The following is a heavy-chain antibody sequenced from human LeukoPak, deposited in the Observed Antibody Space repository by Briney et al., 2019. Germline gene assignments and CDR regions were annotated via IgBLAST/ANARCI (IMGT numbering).Heavy chain of an antibody. CDR3: ARTGYSRGYDDYFDY. V-gene: IGHV4-34*01. Sequence: PSETLSLTCAVYGGSFSGYYWSWIRQPPGKGLEWIGEINHSGSTNYNPSLKSRVTISVDTSKNQFSLKLSSVTAADTAVYYCARTGYSRGYDDYFDYWGQGTLVTVSS. D-gene: IGHD5-12*01. J-gene: IGHJ4*02. CDR2: INHSGST. CDR1: GGSFSGYY.